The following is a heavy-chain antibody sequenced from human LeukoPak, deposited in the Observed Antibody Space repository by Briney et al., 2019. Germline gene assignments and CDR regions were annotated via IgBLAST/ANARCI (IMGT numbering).Heavy chain of an antibody. Sequence: RGESLKISCKHSGYDFTNYWIAWVRQMPGKGLQWMGITYPGNSDTRYSPSFQGQVTISADKSFSTAYLQWSSLKAPDTAIYYCARQRGSYAYDYWGQGTLVTVSS. CDR3: ARQRGSYAYDY. D-gene: IGHD5-18*01. V-gene: IGHV5-51*01. CDR1: GYDFTNYW. J-gene: IGHJ4*02. CDR2: TYPGNSDT.